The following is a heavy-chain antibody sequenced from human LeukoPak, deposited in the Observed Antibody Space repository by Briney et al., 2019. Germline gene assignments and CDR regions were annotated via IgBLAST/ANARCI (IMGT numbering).Heavy chain of an antibody. CDR1: GGSFSGYY. CDR3: ARRLASSSDTFDY. CDR2: INHSGST. D-gene: IGHD6-6*01. V-gene: IGHV4-34*01. J-gene: IGHJ4*02. Sequence: SETLSLTCAVYGGSFSGYYWSWIRQPPGKGLEWIGEINHSGSTNYNPSLKSRVTISIDASKNQFSLNLSSVTAADTAVYYCARRLASSSDTFDYWGQGTLVTVSP.